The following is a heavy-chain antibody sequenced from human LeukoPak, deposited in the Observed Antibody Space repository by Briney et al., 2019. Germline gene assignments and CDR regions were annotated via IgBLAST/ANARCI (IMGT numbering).Heavy chain of an antibody. J-gene: IGHJ5*02. CDR3: ARGTSDYVWGGWNWFDP. CDR1: GGSISIYY. CDR2: IYYSGST. Sequence: SETLSLTCTVPGGSISIYYWSWIRQPPGKGLEWIGYIYYSGSTNYNPSLKSRVTISVDTSKNQFSLKLSSVTAADTAVYYCARGTSDYVWGGWNWFDPWGQGTLVTVSS. D-gene: IGHD3-16*01. V-gene: IGHV4-59*01.